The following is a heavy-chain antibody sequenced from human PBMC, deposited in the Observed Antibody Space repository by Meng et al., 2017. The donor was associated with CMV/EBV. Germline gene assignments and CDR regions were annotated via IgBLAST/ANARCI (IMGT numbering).Heavy chain of an antibody. CDR3: ARGEDQLLPWGAFDI. CDR1: GYTFTSYG. V-gene: IGHV1-18*01. D-gene: IGHD2-2*01. Sequence: ASVKVSCKASGYTFTSYGISWVRQAPGQGLEWMGWISAYNGNTNYAQKLQGRVTMTTDTSTSTAYMELRSLRSDDTAVYYCARGEDQLLPWGAFDIWGQGTMVPSPQ. CDR2: ISAYNGNT. J-gene: IGHJ3*02.